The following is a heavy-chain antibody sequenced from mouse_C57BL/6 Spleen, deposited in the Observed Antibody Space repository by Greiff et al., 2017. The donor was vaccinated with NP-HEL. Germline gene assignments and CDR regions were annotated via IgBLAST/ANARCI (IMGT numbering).Heavy chain of an antibody. CDR3: AREATVVPHWYFDV. CDR1: GYTFTSYG. CDR2: IYPRSGNT. V-gene: IGHV1-81*01. J-gene: IGHJ1*03. D-gene: IGHD1-1*01. Sequence: QVQLKESGAELARPGASVKLSCKASGYTFTSYGISWVKQRTGQGLEWIGEIYPRSGNTYYNEKFKGQATLTADKSSSTAYMELRSLTSEDSAVYFCAREATVVPHWYFDVWGTGTTVTVSS.